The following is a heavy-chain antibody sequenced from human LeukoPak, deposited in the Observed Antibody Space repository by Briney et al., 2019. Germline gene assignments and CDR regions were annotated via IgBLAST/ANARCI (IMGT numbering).Heavy chain of an antibody. CDR2: VSGVVGST. Sequence: AQSRRLSCAASGFIFRNYAMTWVRQPPNKVLEWVSAVSGVVGSTYYADSVKGRFTISTEDSRSTLYLQMNSLRAEDTAVYWCANRAVGERPGFVYWGEGKLVTVSS. D-gene: IGHD3-16*01. V-gene: IGHV3-23*01. CDR1: GFIFRNYA. CDR3: ANRAVGERPGFVY. J-gene: IGHJ4*02.